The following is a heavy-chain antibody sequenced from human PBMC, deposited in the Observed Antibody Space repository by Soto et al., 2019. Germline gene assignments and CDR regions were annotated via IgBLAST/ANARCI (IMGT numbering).Heavy chain of an antibody. CDR1: GYTLTSYG. CDR3: ARVAYDILPGEEYGMDV. J-gene: IGHJ6*02. V-gene: IGHV1-18*01. D-gene: IGHD3-9*01. CDR2: ISAYNGNT. Sequence: QVQLVQSGAEVKKPGASVKVSCKASGYTLTSYGISWVRQAPGQGLEWMGWISAYNGNTNYAQKLQGRVTMTTDTSTITAYMELGSLRSDDTAVYYCARVAYDILPGEEYGMDVWGQGTTVTVSS.